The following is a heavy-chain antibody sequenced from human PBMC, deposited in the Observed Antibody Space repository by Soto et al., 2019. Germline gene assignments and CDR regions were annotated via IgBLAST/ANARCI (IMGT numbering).Heavy chain of an antibody. V-gene: IGHV3-53*01. CDR1: GFTVSRNY. CDR2: IYSGGST. D-gene: IGHD6-6*01. Sequence: GSLRLSCAASGFTVSRNYMSWVLQAPGKGLEWVSVIYSGGSTYYADSVKGRFTISRDNSKNTLYLQMNSLRAEDTAVYYCARDVASSNYYYGMDVWGQGTTVTVSS. J-gene: IGHJ6*02. CDR3: ARDVASSNYYYGMDV.